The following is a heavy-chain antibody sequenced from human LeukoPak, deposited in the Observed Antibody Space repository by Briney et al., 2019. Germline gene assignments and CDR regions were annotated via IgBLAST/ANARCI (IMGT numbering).Heavy chain of an antibody. Sequence: SETLSLNCTVSGDSISSSSYYWSWIRQPPGKGLEWIGYIFYSGSTYYNPSLKSRITMSVDTSKSQFSLKLSSVTAADTAVYYCARAGYDIAFDPWGQGTLVTVSS. CDR3: ARAGYDIAFDP. CDR1: GDSISSSSYY. CDR2: IFYSGST. D-gene: IGHD3-9*01. J-gene: IGHJ5*02. V-gene: IGHV4-30-4*08.